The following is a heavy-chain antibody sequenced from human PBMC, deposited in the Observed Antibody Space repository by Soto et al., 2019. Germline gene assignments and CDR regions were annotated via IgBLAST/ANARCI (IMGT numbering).Heavy chain of an antibody. J-gene: IGHJ4*02. D-gene: IGHD5-12*01. CDR1: GGSFSGYY. Sequence: QVQLQQWGAGLLKPSETLSLTCAVYGGSFSGYYWTWIRQPPGTGLEWIGEVNYSGSTNYNPSLTRSVTISVDTSKRPFSLQLTSVTAAESAVYYCSRDNISGLFDYWGQGTLVPVSS. CDR3: SRDNISGLFDY. CDR2: VNYSGST. V-gene: IGHV4-34*01.